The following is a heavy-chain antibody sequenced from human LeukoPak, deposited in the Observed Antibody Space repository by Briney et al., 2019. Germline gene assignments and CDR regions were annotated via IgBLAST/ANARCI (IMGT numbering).Heavy chain of an antibody. Sequence: SETLSLTCTVSGGSISSYYWSWIRQPPGKGLEWIGYTYYSGSTNYNPSLKSRVTISVDTSKNQFSLKLSSVTAADTAVYYCARGHNYGRLWDYWGQGTLVTVSS. CDR2: TYYSGST. CDR3: ARGHNYGRLWDY. V-gene: IGHV4-59*01. J-gene: IGHJ4*02. D-gene: IGHD5-18*01. CDR1: GGSISSYY.